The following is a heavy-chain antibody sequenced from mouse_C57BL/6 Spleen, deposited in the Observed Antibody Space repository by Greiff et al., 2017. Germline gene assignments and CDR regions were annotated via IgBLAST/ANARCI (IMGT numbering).Heavy chain of an antibody. D-gene: IGHD3-2*02. Sequence: QVQLKQPGAELVRPGTSVKLSCKASGYTFTSYWMHWVKQRPGQGLEWIGVIDPSDSYTNYNQKFKGKATVTVDTSSSTAYMQLSSLTSEDSAVYCCARRTDDISGYVGPMDYWGQGTSVTVSS. CDR2: IDPSDSYT. V-gene: IGHV1-59*01. CDR1: GYTFTSYW. CDR3: ARRTDDISGYVGPMDY. J-gene: IGHJ4*01.